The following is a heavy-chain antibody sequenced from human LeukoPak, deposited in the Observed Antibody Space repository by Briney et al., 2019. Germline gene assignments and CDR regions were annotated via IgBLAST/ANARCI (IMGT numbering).Heavy chain of an antibody. V-gene: IGHV3-7*03. J-gene: IGHJ3*02. CDR1: GFTLSSYW. D-gene: IGHD3-3*01. CDR3: AKDHPTIFGVVIGLGAFDI. Sequence: GGSLRLSCAASGFTLSSYWISWVRQAPGKGLEWVANIKQDGSEKYYVDSVKGRFTISRDNSKNTLYLQMNSLRAEDTAVYYCAKDHPTIFGVVIGLGAFDIWGQGTMVTVSS. CDR2: IKQDGSEK.